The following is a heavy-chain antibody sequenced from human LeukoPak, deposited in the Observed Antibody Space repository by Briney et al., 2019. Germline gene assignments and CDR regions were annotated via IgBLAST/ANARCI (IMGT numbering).Heavy chain of an antibody. V-gene: IGHV4-39*01. CDR3: ARHSGSGSLSRPFDP. Sequence: SETLSLTCSVSGASVTSGGFYWGWLRQPPGMGLEWIATVYYTGSTYYNPSLKSRVTISIDTSKNQFSLSLRSLIAADTAVYYCARHSGSGSLSRPFDPWGQGTLVTVSS. D-gene: IGHD3-10*01. CDR2: VYYTGST. J-gene: IGHJ5*02. CDR1: GASVTSGGFY.